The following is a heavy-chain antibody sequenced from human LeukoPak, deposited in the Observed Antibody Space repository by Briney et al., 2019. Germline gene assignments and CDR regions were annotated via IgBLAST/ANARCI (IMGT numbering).Heavy chain of an antibody. Sequence: SETLSLTCAVYGGSFSGYYWSWIRQPPGKGLERIGEINHSGSTNYNPSLKSRVTISVDTSKNQFSLKLSSVTAADTAVYYCARVFVLLRARDRFDPWGQGTLVTVSS. CDR3: ARVFVLLRARDRFDP. CDR2: INHSGST. CDR1: GGSFSGYY. J-gene: IGHJ5*02. D-gene: IGHD3-10*01. V-gene: IGHV4-34*01.